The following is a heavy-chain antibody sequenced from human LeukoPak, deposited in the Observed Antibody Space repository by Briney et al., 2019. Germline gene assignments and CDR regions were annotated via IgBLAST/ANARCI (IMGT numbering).Heavy chain of an antibody. D-gene: IGHD6-6*01. Sequence: SETLSPTCAVYGGSFSGYYWSWIRQPPGKGLEWIGEINHSGSTNYNPSLKSRVTISVDTSKNQFSLKLSSVTAADTAVYYCARHRLYSSSSDYWGQGTLVTVSS. CDR2: INHSGST. J-gene: IGHJ4*02. CDR1: GGSFSGYY. V-gene: IGHV4-34*01. CDR3: ARHRLYSSSSDY.